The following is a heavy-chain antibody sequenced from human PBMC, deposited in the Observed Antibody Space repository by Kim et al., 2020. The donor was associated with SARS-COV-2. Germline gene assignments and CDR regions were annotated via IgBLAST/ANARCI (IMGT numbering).Heavy chain of an antibody. Sequence: SETLSLTCTVSGGSISSGGYYWSWIRQHPGKGLEWIGYIYYSGSTYYNPSLKSRVTISVDTSKNQFSLKLSSVTAADTAVYYCAREPYLAYYYGMDVWGQGTTVTVSS. J-gene: IGHJ6*02. CDR2: IYYSGST. CDR1: GGSISSGGYY. CDR3: AREPYLAYYYGMDV. V-gene: IGHV4-31*03.